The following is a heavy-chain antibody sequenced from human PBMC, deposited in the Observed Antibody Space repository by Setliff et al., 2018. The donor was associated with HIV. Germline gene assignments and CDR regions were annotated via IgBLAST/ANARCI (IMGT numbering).Heavy chain of an antibody. CDR2: INHSGST. CDR3: SNWNTTIDADS. CDR1: GGSFSGYY. Sequence: PSETLSLTCAVYGGSFSGYYWSWIRQPPGKGLEWIGEINHSGSTNYNPSLKSRVTISVDTSKNQFSLKLSSVTAADTALYYCSNWNTTIDADSWGQGTLVTVSS. J-gene: IGHJ4*02. V-gene: IGHV4-34*01. D-gene: IGHD5-18*01.